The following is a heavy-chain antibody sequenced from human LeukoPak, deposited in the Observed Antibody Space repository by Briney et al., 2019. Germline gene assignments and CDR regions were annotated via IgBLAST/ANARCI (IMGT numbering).Heavy chain of an antibody. D-gene: IGHD2-21*02. CDR2: IDPNSGAT. CDR1: GYTFTAFY. J-gene: IGHJ4*02. Sequence: ASVKVSCKASGYTFTAFYIHWLRQAPGQGLEWMGWIDPNSGATHSRKFQGRLAMTRDTSASTAYMELSRLTSDDTAVYYCARVRDGGDNLIFDYWGQGSLVIVSS. CDR3: ARVRDGGDNLIFDY. V-gene: IGHV1-2*02.